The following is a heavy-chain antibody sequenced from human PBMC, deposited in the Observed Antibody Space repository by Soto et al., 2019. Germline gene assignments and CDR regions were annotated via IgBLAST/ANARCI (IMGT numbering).Heavy chain of an antibody. V-gene: IGHV4-59*08. J-gene: IGHJ1*01. CDR3: ASHFLGVCSCGSCYSQYFQH. Sequence: SETLSLTCTVSGGSISSYYWSWIRQPPGKGLEWIGYIYYSGSTNYNPSLKSRVTISVDTSKNQFSQKLSSVTAADTAVYYCASHFLGVCSCGSCYSQYFQHWGQGTLVTVSS. D-gene: IGHD2-15*01. CDR2: IYYSGST. CDR1: GGSISSYY.